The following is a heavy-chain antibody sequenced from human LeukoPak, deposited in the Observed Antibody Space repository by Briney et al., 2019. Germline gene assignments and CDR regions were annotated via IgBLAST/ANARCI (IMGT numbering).Heavy chain of an antibody. D-gene: IGHD2-21*02. J-gene: IGHJ3*02. CDR2: IYPGDSDT. CDR3: ARQGLGGGDGSGAFDI. CDR1: GYSFTTYW. Sequence: GESLKISCKGSGYSFTTYWIGWVRQLPGKGLEWMGIIYPGDSDTRYSPSFQGQVTMTADKSIGTAYLQWSSLKASDTAMYYCARQGLGGGDGSGAFDIWGQGTMVTVSS. V-gene: IGHV5-51*01.